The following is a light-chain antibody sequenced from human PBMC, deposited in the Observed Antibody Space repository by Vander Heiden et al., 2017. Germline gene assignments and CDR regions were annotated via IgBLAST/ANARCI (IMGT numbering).Light chain of an antibody. Sequence: EIVLTQSPGTLSLSPGERATLSCRASQSVSSSYLAWYQQKPGQAPRLLIYGASSRATGIPDRFSGSGSGTDFTLTISRLEPEEFAVYYWQQDCSSHTFGGGTKVEIK. CDR3: QQDCSSHT. CDR1: QSVSSSY. V-gene: IGKV3-20*01. J-gene: IGKJ4*01. CDR2: GAS.